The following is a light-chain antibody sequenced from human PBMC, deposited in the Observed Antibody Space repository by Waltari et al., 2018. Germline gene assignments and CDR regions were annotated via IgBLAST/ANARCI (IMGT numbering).Light chain of an antibody. CDR3: QAWDSSTAV. Sequence: SYELTQAPAVYVSPGQTASITCSGDELGNKHTYWYQQKSGLSPVLVIYDNTRRPSGMSERFSGSNSGNTATLTISGTQVMDEADYYCQAWDSSTAVFGGGTKLTVL. CDR1: ELGNKH. J-gene: IGLJ2*01. CDR2: DNT. V-gene: IGLV3-1*01.